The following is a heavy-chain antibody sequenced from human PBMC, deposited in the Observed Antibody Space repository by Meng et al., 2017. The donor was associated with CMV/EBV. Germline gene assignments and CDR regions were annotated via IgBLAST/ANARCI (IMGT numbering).Heavy chain of an antibody. V-gene: IGHV4-4*02. J-gene: IGHJ4*02. CDR3: ARVSEGSSGYYFDY. CDR1: GGSISSSNW. D-gene: IGHD3-22*01. CDR2: IYHSGST. Sequence: VSGGSISSSNWWSWVRQPPGKGLEWIGEIYHSGSTNYNPPLKSRVTISVDKSKNQFSLKLSSVTAADTAAYYCARVSEGSSGYYFDYWGQGTLVTVSS.